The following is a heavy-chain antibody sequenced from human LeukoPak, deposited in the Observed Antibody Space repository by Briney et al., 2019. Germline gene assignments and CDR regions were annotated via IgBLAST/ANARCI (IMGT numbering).Heavy chain of an antibody. CDR3: ARGGSRLLTSYIFDY. V-gene: IGHV3-7*01. J-gene: IGHJ4*02. D-gene: IGHD3-16*01. CDR2: IKQDGSEK. Sequence: GGSLRLSCAASGSTSSRYWMSWVRQAPGKGLEWVANIKQDGSEKYYADSVKGRFTIFRDNAENSLYVQVNSLRAEDTAVYYCARGGSRLLTSYIFDYWGQGTLVTVSS. CDR1: GSTSSRYW.